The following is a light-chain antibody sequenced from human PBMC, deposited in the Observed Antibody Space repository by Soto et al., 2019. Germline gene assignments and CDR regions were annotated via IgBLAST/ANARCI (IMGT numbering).Light chain of an antibody. CDR2: GAS. Sequence: EIVLTQSPGTLSLSPGERATLSCRASQSVSSSFLAWYQQKPGQAPRLLIYGASNRATGIPDRFSGSGSGTVFPPTISRLEPEDFAVYYCQQYVTSPWAFGQGTKVAIE. CDR3: QQYVTSPWA. V-gene: IGKV3-20*01. J-gene: IGKJ1*01. CDR1: QSVSSSF.